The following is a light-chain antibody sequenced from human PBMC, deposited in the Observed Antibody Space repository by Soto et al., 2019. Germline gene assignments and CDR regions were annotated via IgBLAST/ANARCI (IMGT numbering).Light chain of an antibody. J-gene: IGLJ2*01. CDR3: LLSYRGVGV. CDR1: TGAVTTGHY. Sequence: QAVVTQEPSLTVSPGGTVTLTCGSNTGAVTTGHYPYWFQQKPGQAPRTLIYDTNNKHSWTPARFSGSLLGGKAALTLSGAQPEDEAVYYCLLSYRGVGVFGGGTQLTVL. CDR2: DTN. V-gene: IGLV7-46*01.